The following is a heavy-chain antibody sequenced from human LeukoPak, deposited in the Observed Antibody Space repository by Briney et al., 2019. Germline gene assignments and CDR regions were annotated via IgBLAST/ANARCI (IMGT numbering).Heavy chain of an antibody. CDR1: GFTFSSYA. Sequence: GGSLRLSCAASGFTFSSYAMHWVRQAPGKGLEWVAVISYVGSNKYYADSVKGRFTISRDNSKNTLYLQMNSLRVEDTAVYYCGRDFSSGWYILTEWGKGTLVTVSS. CDR3: GRDFSSGWYILTE. J-gene: IGHJ4*02. CDR2: ISYVGSNK. D-gene: IGHD6-19*01. V-gene: IGHV3-30*04.